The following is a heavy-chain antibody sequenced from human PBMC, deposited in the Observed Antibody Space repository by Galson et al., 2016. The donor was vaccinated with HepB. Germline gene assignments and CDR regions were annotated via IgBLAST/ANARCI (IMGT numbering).Heavy chain of an antibody. D-gene: IGHD3-9*01. CDR3: ARGRSSDWLLNPGGGGMDV. J-gene: IGHJ6*02. Sequence: SLRLSCAASGFTFSSYSMNWVRQAPGMGLEWVSYISNSGSSIYYADSVKGRFTISRDNAKNSLFLQMNSLRAEDTAVYYCARGRSSDWLLNPGGGGMDVWGQGTTVTVS. V-gene: IGHV3-48*01. CDR2: ISNSGSSI. CDR1: GFTFSSYS.